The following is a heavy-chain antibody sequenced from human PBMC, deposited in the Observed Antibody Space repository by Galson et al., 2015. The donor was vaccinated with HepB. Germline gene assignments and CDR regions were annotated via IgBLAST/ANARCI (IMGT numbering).Heavy chain of an antibody. CDR2: ISYDGSNK. V-gene: IGHV3-30*03. Sequence: SLRLSCAASGFTISNYGMHWVRQAPGKGLEWVAGISYDGSNKYYADSAKGRFTISRDNSKNTLSLQMNSLRVEDTAVYYCARDRWLRFLHAFHIWGQGTMVTVSS. D-gene: IGHD5-12*01. J-gene: IGHJ3*02. CDR1: GFTISNYG. CDR3: ARDRWLRFLHAFHI.